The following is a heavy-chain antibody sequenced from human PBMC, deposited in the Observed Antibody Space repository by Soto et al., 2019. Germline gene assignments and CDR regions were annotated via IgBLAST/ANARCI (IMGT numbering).Heavy chain of an antibody. V-gene: IGHV1-3*01. Sequence: ASVKVSCKASGYTFTSYAMHWVRQAPGQRLERMGWINAGNGNTKYSQKFQGRVTITRDTSASTAYMELSSLRSEDTAVYYCARGHLAVVPVASWFYYMDVWGKGTTVTVSS. D-gene: IGHD2-2*01. J-gene: IGHJ6*03. CDR2: INAGNGNT. CDR3: ARGHLAVVPVASWFYYMDV. CDR1: GYTFTSYA.